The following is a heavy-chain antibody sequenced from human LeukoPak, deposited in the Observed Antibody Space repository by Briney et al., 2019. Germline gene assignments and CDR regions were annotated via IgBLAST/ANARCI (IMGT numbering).Heavy chain of an antibody. CDR2: ISYDGSNK. V-gene: IGHV3-30-3*01. CDR3: ARGGSGSYYL. J-gene: IGHJ4*02. Sequence: GGSLRLSCAASGFTFSSYAMHWVRQAPGKGLEWVAVISYDGSNKYYADSVKGRFTISRDNSKNTLYLQMNSLRAEDTAVYYCARGGSGSYYLWGQGTLVTVSS. CDR1: GFTFSSYA. D-gene: IGHD3-10*01.